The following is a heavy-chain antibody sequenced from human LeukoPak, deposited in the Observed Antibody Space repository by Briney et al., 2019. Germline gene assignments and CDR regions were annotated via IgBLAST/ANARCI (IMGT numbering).Heavy chain of an antibody. D-gene: IGHD2-2*01. J-gene: IGHJ6*03. CDR2: INPRGGST. Sequence: ASVKVSCKASGYTFTSYYMHWVRQAPGQGLEWMGIINPRGGSTSYAQKLQGRVTMTRDTSTSTVYMEVSSLRSEDTAVYYCARDPGDIVVVPAAKTSYYYYYYMDVWGRGTTVTISS. V-gene: IGHV1-46*01. CDR3: ARDPGDIVVVPAAKTSYYYYYYMDV. CDR1: GYTFTSYY.